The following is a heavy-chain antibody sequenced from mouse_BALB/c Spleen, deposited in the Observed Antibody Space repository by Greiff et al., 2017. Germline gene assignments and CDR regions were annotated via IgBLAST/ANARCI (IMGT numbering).Heavy chain of an antibody. CDR3: TKVTTVVATSYFDY. Sequence: EVQLQQSGTVLARPGASVKMSCKASGYSFTSYWMHWVKQRPGQGLEWIGAIYPGNSDTSYNQKFKGKAKLTAVTSASTAYMELSSLTNEDSAVYYGTKVTTVVATSYFDYWGQGTTLTVSA. V-gene: IGHV1-5*01. CDR1: GYSFTSYW. J-gene: IGHJ2*01. D-gene: IGHD1-1*01. CDR2: IYPGNSDT.